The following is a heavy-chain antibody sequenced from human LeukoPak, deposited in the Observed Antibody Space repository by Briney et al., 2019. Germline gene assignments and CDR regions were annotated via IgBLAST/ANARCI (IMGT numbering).Heavy chain of an antibody. V-gene: IGHV1-69*01. CDR1: GGTFSSYS. CDR2: IIPIFRAA. Sequence: SVKVSCKASGGTFSSYSISWVRQAPGQGLEWMGGIIPIFRAANYAQKFQDRVTITADESTSTAYMELSSLRSEDTAVYYCAREPNYQLLPGNWFDPWGRGTLVTVPS. CDR3: AREPNYQLLPGNWFDP. D-gene: IGHD2-2*01. J-gene: IGHJ5*02.